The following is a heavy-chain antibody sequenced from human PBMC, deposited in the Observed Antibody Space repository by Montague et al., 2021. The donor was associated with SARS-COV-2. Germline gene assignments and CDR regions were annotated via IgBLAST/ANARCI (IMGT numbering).Heavy chain of an antibody. Sequence: SETLSLTCTVSGGSISSYYWSWIRQPPGKGLEWIGNIYYSGSTNYNSSXXSRVTISVDTSKNQFSLKLSHVTAADTAVDYCARQRRYQLPITIFGVVMADAFDISGRGTMVTVSS. CDR1: GGSISSYY. D-gene: IGHD3-3*01. CDR2: IYYSGST. CDR3: ARQRRYQLPITIFGVVMADAFDI. V-gene: IGHV4-59*08. J-gene: IGHJ3*02.